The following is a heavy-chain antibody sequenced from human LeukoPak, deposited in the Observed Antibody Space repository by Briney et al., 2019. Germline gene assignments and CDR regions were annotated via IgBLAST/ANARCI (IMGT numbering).Heavy chain of an antibody. D-gene: IGHD4-17*01. CDR2: IYSGGST. Sequence: GGSLRLSWAASGFTVSSNYMSWVRQAPGKGLEWVSVIYSGGSTYYADSVKGRFTISRDNSKNTLYLQMNSLRAEDTAVYYCARDSPYGFKHFDYWGQGTLVTVSS. V-gene: IGHV3-53*01. J-gene: IGHJ4*02. CDR3: ARDSPYGFKHFDY. CDR1: GFTVSSNY.